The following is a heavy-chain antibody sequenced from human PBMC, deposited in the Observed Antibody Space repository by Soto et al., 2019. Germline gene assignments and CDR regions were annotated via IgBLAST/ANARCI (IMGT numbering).Heavy chain of an antibody. V-gene: IGHV3-64D*06. Sequence: EVQLVESGGGLVQPGGSLRLSCSASGFTFSSYAMHWVRQAPGKGVEYVSAISSNGGSTYYADSVKGRFTISRDNSKNTLYLQMSSLRAEDTAVYYCVKAVFYGSGSYADYWGQGTLVTVSS. D-gene: IGHD3-10*01. CDR2: ISSNGGST. J-gene: IGHJ4*02. CDR3: VKAVFYGSGSYADY. CDR1: GFTFSSYA.